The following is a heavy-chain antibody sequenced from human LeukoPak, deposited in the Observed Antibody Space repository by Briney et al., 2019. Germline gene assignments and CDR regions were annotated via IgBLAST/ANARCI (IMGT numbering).Heavy chain of an antibody. CDR2: INKDGNHR. CDR1: GFTFSDFF. Sequence: PGGSLRLSCEASGFTFSDFFMCWVRQAPGRGPEGLAHINKDGNHRNYLDSVEGRFTISRDNTRNSLYLQMNNLSAEDTAVYYCGRWAAGFDYWGQGPPVTVSS. V-gene: IGHV3-7*01. CDR3: GRWAAGFDY. D-gene: IGHD1-26*01. J-gene: IGHJ4*02.